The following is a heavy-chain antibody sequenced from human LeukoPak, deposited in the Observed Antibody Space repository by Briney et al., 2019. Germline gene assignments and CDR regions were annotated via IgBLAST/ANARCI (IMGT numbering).Heavy chain of an antibody. D-gene: IGHD6-19*01. CDR1: GFTFYDYA. J-gene: IGHJ6*02. Sequence: GGSLRLSCAASGFTFYDYAIHWVRQAPGKGLEWVSGISWNSGSIGYADSVKGRFTISRDNAKNSLYLQMNSLRAEDTALYYCAKDIMVMYSSGGGMDVWGQGTTVTVSS. CDR2: ISWNSGSI. CDR3: AKDIMVMYSSGGGMDV. V-gene: IGHV3-9*01.